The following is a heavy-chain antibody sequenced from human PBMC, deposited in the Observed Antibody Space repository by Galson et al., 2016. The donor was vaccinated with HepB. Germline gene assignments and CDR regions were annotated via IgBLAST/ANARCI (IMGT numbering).Heavy chain of an antibody. Sequence: SLRLSCAASGYIFRTYPMHWVRQAPGKGLEWVAVISSDGSNEWYADSVKGRFTISRDNSQNTLSLQMSSLRPEETAAYYCAGEAERWNYLDYWGQGALVTVSS. CDR1: GYIFRTYP. CDR2: ISSDGSNE. J-gene: IGHJ4*02. CDR3: AGEAERWNYLDY. D-gene: IGHD5-24*01. V-gene: IGHV3-30*04.